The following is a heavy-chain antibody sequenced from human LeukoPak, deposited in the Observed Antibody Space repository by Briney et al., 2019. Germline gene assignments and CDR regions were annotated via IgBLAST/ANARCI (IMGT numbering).Heavy chain of an antibody. CDR1: GGSISSSSYY. V-gene: IGHV4-39*02. CDR3: AREGYAYGNDY. Sequence: SETLSLTCTVSGGSISSSSYYWGWIRQPPGKGLEWIGSIYYSGSTYYNPSLKSRVTISVDTSKNQFSLKLSSVTAADTAVYYCAREGYAYGNDYWGRGTLVTVSS. D-gene: IGHD3-10*01. CDR2: IYYSGST. J-gene: IGHJ4*02.